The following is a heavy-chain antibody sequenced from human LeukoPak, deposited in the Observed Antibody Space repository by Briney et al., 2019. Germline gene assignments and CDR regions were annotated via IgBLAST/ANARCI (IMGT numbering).Heavy chain of an antibody. J-gene: IGHJ4*02. CDR2: IYYSGST. V-gene: IGHV4-39*07. D-gene: IGHD6-6*01. Sequence: PSETLSLTCTVSGGSISSSSYYWGWIRQPPGKGLEWIGSIYYSGSTYYNPSLKSRVTISVDTSKNQFSLKLSSVTAADTAVYYCARGRGLRRYSSSSWGGYWGQGTLVTVSS. CDR3: ARGRGLRRYSSSSWGGY. CDR1: GGSISSSSYY.